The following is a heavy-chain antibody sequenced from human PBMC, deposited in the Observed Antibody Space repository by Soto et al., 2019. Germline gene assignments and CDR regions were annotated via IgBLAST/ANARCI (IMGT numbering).Heavy chain of an antibody. CDR1: GFTFSSYA. J-gene: IGHJ6*02. CDR3: EKDRGATAWTAYGMDV. V-gene: IGHV3-23*01. Sequence: EVQLLESGGGLVQPGGSLRLSCAASGFTFSSYAMSWVRQAPGKGLEWVSAISGSGGSTYYADSVKGRFTISRDNSKNTMYLQMNSLRAEDTAVYYCEKDRGATAWTAYGMDVWGQGTPVTVSS. CDR2: ISGSGGST. D-gene: IGHD1-26*01.